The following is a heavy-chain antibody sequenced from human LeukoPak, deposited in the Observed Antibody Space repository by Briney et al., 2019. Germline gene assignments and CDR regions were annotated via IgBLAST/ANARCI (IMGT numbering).Heavy chain of an antibody. Sequence: SETLSLTCAVYGGSFSGYYWSWIRQPPGKGLEWIGEINHSGSTNYNPSLKSRVTISVDTSKNQFSLKLSSVTAADTAVYYCARVRDEFFWSGYYKWDRARGGYYYGMDVWGQGTTVTVSS. CDR1: GGSFSGYY. CDR3: ARVRDEFFWSGYYKWDRARGGYYYGMDV. V-gene: IGHV4-34*01. J-gene: IGHJ6*02. CDR2: INHSGST. D-gene: IGHD3-3*01.